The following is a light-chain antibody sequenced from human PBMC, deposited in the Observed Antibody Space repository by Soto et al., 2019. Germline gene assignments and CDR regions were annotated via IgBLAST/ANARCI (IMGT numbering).Light chain of an antibody. J-gene: IGKJ1*01. V-gene: IGKV3-20*01. Sequence: EILLTQSPGTLSLSPGERATLSCRASQSVSNNYVAWYQQKPGQAPRLLIYGASNRATGIPDRFSGSGSGTDFTLTISRLEAEDVAVYYCQQYGSSGTFGQGTKVDIK. CDR1: QSVSNNY. CDR3: QQYGSSGT. CDR2: GAS.